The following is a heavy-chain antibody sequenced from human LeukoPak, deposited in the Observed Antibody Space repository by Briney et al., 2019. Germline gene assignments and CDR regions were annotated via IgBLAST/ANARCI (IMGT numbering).Heavy chain of an antibody. Sequence: TSETLSLTCAVSGYSMSSYFYWGWIRQPPGKGLEWIGSIYQSGSTYYNPSLKSRVTISVDTSKNQYSLKLSSVTAADTAVYFCASGYSDYIGYPHWRQGTLVTVSS. CDR3: ASGYSDYIGYPH. CDR2: IYQSGST. D-gene: IGHD3-16*01. V-gene: IGHV4-38-2*01. J-gene: IGHJ4*02. CDR1: GYSMSSYFY.